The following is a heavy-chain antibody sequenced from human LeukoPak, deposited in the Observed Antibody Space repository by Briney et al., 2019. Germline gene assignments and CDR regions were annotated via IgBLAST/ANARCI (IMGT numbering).Heavy chain of an antibody. V-gene: IGHV4-39*02. CDR2: IYYSGST. CDR3: ARDGPSWVLL. Sequence: SETLSLTCTVSGGSISSSSYYWGWIRQPPGKGLEWIGSIYYSGSTYYNPSLKSRVTISVDTSKNQFSLKLSSVTAADTAVYYCARDGPSWVLLWGQGALVTVSS. J-gene: IGHJ4*02. D-gene: IGHD7-27*01. CDR1: GGSISSSSYY.